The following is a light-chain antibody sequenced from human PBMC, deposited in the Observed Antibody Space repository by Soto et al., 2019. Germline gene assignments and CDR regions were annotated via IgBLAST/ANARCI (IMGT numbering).Light chain of an antibody. Sequence: IVLAQSPGTLSLSPGERATLTSRASQSVSSSYLAWFQQKPGQAPRLLIYGASSRATGIPDRFSGSGSGTDFTLTISRLEPEDFAVYYCQQYGNAPFTFGPGTKVDIK. J-gene: IGKJ3*01. CDR1: QSVSSSY. CDR2: GAS. V-gene: IGKV3-20*01. CDR3: QQYGNAPFT.